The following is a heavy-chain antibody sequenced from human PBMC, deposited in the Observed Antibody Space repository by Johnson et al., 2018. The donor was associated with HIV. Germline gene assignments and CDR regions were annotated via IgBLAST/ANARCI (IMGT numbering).Heavy chain of an antibody. CDR2: IYSGGST. CDR3: ARDSYYYDYDAFDI. J-gene: IGHJ3*02. Sequence: VQLVESGGGLIQPGGSLRLSCAASGFTVSSNYMSWVRQAPGKGLEWVSVIYSGGSTYYADSVKGRFTISRDNSKNSMYLQMNSLRAEDTAIYYCARDSYYYDYDAFDIWGRGTMVTVSS. CDR1: GFTVSSNY. V-gene: IGHV3-53*01. D-gene: IGHD3-22*01.